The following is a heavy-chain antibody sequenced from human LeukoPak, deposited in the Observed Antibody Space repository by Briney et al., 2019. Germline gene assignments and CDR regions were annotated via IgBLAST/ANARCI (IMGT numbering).Heavy chain of an antibody. V-gene: IGHV3-23*01. J-gene: IGHJ6*02. CDR3: AKVSGGGLYYDGMDV. D-gene: IGHD1-14*01. CDR1: GFTFYNYA. CDR2: ISGSGGTT. Sequence: GGSLRLSCAASGFTFYNYAMNWVRQAPGRGLEWVSVISGSGGTTYYADSVKGRFTISRDSSKNTLYLQMNSLRAEDTAVYYCAKVSGGGLYYDGMDVWGQGTTVTVSS.